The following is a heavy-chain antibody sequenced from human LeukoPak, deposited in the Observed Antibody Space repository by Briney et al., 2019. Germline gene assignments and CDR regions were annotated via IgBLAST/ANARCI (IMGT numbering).Heavy chain of an antibody. D-gene: IGHD2-15*01. V-gene: IGHV4-30-4*08. CDR2: IYYSGST. Sequence: PSQTLSLTCTVSGGSISSGDYYWSWIRQPPGKGLEWIGYIYYSGSTYYNPSLKSRVTISVDTSKNQFSLKLSSVTAADTAVYYCARGEEGYCSGGSCYSNWFDPWGQGTLATVSS. J-gene: IGHJ5*02. CDR1: GGSISSGDYY. CDR3: ARGEEGYCSGGSCYSNWFDP.